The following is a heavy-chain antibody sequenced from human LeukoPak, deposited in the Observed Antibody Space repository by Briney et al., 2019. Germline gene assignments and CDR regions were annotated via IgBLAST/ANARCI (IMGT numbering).Heavy chain of an antibody. CDR3: ARQSRDGSKTRGYYFDY. CDR1: GYSFINYW. J-gene: IGHJ4*02. D-gene: IGHD3-10*01. CDR2: IYPAESDT. Sequence: PGESLKISCQVSGYSFINYWIGWVRQMPGKGLESMGIIYPAESDTTYSPYFQGQVTISADKSISTVYLQWSSLKASDTAMYYCARQSRDGSKTRGYYFDYWGQGTLVTVSS. V-gene: IGHV5-51*01.